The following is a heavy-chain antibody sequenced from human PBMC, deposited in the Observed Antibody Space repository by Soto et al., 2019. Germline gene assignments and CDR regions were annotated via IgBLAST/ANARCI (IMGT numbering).Heavy chain of an antibody. CDR1: GFTFRSYN. Sequence: DVQLVESGGGLVQPGGSLRLSCAASGFTFRSYNMNWVRQAPGKGLDWLSYISSSSSTIYYADSVKGRFTISRDNAKNSLCLQMNSLRDDDTAMYCARGGTIAVTTSGDYWGQGTLVTVSS. CDR3: ARGGTIAVTTSGDY. J-gene: IGHJ4*01. D-gene: IGHD4-17*01. CDR2: ISSSSSTI. V-gene: IGHV3-48*02.